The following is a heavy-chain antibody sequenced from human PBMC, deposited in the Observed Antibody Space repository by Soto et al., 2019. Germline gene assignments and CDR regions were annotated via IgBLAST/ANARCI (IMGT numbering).Heavy chain of an antibody. CDR3: ARQAASYYDSSGYYWPY. J-gene: IGHJ4*02. CDR2: IYPGDSDT. Sequence: GESLKISCKGSGYSFTSYWIGWVRQMPGKGLEWMGIIYPGDSDTRYSPSFQGQVTISADKSISTAYLQWSSLKASDTAMYYCARQAASYYDSSGYYWPYWGQGTLVTAPQ. CDR1: GYSFTSYW. V-gene: IGHV5-51*01. D-gene: IGHD3-22*01.